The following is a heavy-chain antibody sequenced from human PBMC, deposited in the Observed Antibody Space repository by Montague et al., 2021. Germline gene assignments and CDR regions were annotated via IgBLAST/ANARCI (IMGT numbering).Heavy chain of an antibody. CDR2: INPDGSAK. V-gene: IGHV3-7*01. CDR3: VSVGE. CDR1: GFTFSDSW. Sequence: SLRLSCAASGFTFSDSWMNWVRQAPGKGLEWVANINPDGSAKRHVDSVQGRFTISRDNAKNSLHLQMNSLRAEDTAVYYCVSVGEWGQGTLVIVSS. J-gene: IGHJ4*02. D-gene: IGHD2-21*01.